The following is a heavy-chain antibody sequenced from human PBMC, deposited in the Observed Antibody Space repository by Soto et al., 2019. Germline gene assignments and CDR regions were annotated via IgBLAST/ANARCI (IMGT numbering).Heavy chain of an antibody. J-gene: IGHJ5*02. Sequence: SETLSLTCAVSGGSISSGGYAWSWIRQPPGKGLEWIGYIYHRGSTYYNPSLKSRVTISVDRSKNQFSLKLSSVTAADTAVYYCARFGVPGWFDPWGQGTLVTVSS. CDR3: ARFGVPGWFDP. V-gene: IGHV4-30-2*01. D-gene: IGHD2-8*01. CDR2: IYHRGST. CDR1: GGSISSGGYA.